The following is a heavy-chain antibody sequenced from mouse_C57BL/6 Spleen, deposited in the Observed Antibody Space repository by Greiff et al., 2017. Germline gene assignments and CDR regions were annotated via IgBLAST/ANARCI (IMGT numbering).Heavy chain of an antibody. Sequence: EVKLMESGAELVKPGASVKLSCTASGFNIKDYYMHWVKQRTEQGLEWIGRIDPEDGETKYAPKFPGKATITADTSSNAAYLPLSSLTSEDTAVYYCARPFYYYGSLYFDYWGQGTTLTVSS. J-gene: IGHJ2*01. CDR1: GFNIKDYY. CDR2: IDPEDGET. V-gene: IGHV14-2*01. D-gene: IGHD1-1*01. CDR3: ARPFYYYGSLYFDY.